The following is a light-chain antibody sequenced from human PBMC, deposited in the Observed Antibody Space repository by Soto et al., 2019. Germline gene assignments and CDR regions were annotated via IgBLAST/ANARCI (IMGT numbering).Light chain of an antibody. CDR2: EVS. Sequence: HSVLTQPPSVSGSPGQSVAISCTGTSSDVGSYNRVSWYQQPPGAAPKLMIYEVSNRPSGVPDRFSGSKSGSTASLTISGLQAEDEADYYCNSYTGSSTYVFGTGTKVTVL. J-gene: IGLJ1*01. CDR1: SSDVGSYNR. CDR3: NSYTGSSTYV. V-gene: IGLV2-18*02.